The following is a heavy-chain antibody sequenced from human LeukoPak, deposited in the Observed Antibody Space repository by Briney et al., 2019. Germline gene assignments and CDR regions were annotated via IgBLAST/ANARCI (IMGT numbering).Heavy chain of an antibody. CDR2: ISYDGSNK. CDR1: GFTFGSYA. CDR3: ARAPLGEFWSGLDY. J-gene: IGHJ4*02. D-gene: IGHD3-3*01. Sequence: GGSLRLSCAASGFTFGSYAMSWVRQVPGKGLEWVAVISYDGSNKYYADSVKGRFTISRDNSKNTLYMQMNSLRAEDTAVYYCARAPLGEFWSGLDYWGQGTLVTVSS. V-gene: IGHV3-30-3*01.